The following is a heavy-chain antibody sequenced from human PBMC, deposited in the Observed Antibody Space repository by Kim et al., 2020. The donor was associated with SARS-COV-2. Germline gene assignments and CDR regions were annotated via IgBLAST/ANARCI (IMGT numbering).Heavy chain of an antibody. V-gene: IGHV3-15*01. D-gene: IGHD1-26*01. J-gene: IGHJ4*02. Sequence: AAPMKGRFTISRDDSKDTLFLQMTSLETDDTAVYYCTTVFGTYIRGFFDYWGQGTLVTVSS. CDR3: TTVFGTYIRGFFDY.